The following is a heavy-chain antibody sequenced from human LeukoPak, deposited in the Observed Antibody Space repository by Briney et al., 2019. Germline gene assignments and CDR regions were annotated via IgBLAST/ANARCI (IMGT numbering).Heavy chain of an antibody. CDR2: IIPIFGTA. Sequence: SVKVSCKASGGTFSSYAISWVRQAPGQGLEWMGGIIPIFGTANYAQKFQGRVTIIADESTSTAYMELSSLRSEDTAVYYCARSPRQSGMMIFDIWGQGTKVTVSS. CDR3: ARSPRQSGMMIFDI. D-gene: IGHD1-26*01. V-gene: IGHV1-69*13. J-gene: IGHJ3*02. CDR1: GGTFSSYA.